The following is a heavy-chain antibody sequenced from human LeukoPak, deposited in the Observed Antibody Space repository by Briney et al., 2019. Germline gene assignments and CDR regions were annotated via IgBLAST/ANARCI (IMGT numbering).Heavy chain of an antibody. CDR1: GFTFSSYW. J-gene: IGHJ4*02. Sequence: GGSLRLSCAASGFTFSSYWMSWVRPAPRKGLEWVANIKQDGSEKYYVDSVKGRFTISRDNAKNSLYLQMNSLRAEDTAVYYCARPLDGASKNYFDYWGQGTLVTVSS. CDR3: ARPLDGASKNYFDY. V-gene: IGHV3-7*01. CDR2: IKQDGSEK. D-gene: IGHD3-10*01.